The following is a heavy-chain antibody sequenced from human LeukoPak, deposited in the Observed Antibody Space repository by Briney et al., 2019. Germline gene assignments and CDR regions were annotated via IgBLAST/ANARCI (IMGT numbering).Heavy chain of an antibody. CDR3: AGVPNYYDSSGYEIDY. J-gene: IGHJ4*02. CDR1: GYAFTSYG. D-gene: IGHD3-22*01. V-gene: IGHV1-18*01. CDR2: ISAYNGNT. Sequence: ASVKVSCKASGYAFTSYGISWVRQAPGQGLEWMGWISAYNGNTNYAQKLQGRVTMTTDTSTSTAYMELRSLRSDDTAVYYCAGVPNYYDSSGYEIDYWGQGTLVTVSS.